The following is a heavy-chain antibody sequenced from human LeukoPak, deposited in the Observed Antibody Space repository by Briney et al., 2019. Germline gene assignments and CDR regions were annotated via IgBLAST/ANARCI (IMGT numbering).Heavy chain of an antibody. D-gene: IGHD6-6*01. CDR3: ARDTLKPYSSSSGGDY. CDR2: ISGSGGST. V-gene: IGHV3-23*01. Sequence: GGSLRLSCAASGFTFSSYEMNWVRQAPGKELEWVSAISGSGGSTYYADSVKGRFTISRDNSKNTLYLQMSSLRAEDTAVYYCARDTLKPYSSSSGGDYWGQGTLVTVSS. J-gene: IGHJ4*02. CDR1: GFTFSSYE.